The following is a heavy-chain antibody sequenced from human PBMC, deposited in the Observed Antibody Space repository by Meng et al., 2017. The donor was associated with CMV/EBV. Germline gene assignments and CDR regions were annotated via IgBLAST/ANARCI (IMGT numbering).Heavy chain of an antibody. D-gene: IGHD2-21*01. V-gene: IGHV3-15*01. CDR1: GFTFSNFW. J-gene: IGHJ4*02. CDR2: IKSKTDGGTT. CDR3: TTEGVRDCGGDCWAGTSY. Sequence: GESLKISFAASGFTFSNFWMSWVRQAPGKGLEWVGRIKSKTDGGTTDYAAPVKGRFTISRDDSKNTLYLKMNSLKTEDTAVYYCTTEGVRDCGGDCWAGTSYWGKGTLVTVPQ.